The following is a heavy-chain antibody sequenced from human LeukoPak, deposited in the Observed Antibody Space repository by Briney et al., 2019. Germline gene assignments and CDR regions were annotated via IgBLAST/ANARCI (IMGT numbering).Heavy chain of an antibody. J-gene: IGHJ6*03. V-gene: IGHV4-61*02. Sequence: PSQTLSLTCTVSGGSISSGSYYSSWIRQPAGKGLEWIGRIYTSGSTNYNPSLKSRFTISVDTSKNQFSLKLSSVTAADTAVYYCAREQLGYCSGGSCYTRGYYYYYMDVWGKGTTVTVSS. CDR3: AREQLGYCSGGSCYTRGYYYYYMDV. D-gene: IGHD2-15*01. CDR1: GGSISSGSYY. CDR2: IYTSGST.